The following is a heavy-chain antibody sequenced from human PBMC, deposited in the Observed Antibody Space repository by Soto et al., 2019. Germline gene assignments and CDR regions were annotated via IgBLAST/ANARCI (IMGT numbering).Heavy chain of an antibody. CDR2: LSGSAGNT. J-gene: IGHJ4*02. CDR1: GFTFRSYA. V-gene: IGHV3-23*01. Sequence: GSLRLSCLASGFTFRSYAMSWVRHSPGRGLEWVSLSGSAGNTYYSDSVMGRFTISRDNSKNTLYLQMNSLRAEDTAIYYCARRVTVGTAFYFDYWGQGSLVTVSS. CDR3: ARRVTVGTAFYFDY. D-gene: IGHD6-13*01.